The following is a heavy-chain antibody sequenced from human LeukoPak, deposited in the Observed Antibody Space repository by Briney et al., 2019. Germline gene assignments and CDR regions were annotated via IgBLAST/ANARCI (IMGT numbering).Heavy chain of an antibody. D-gene: IGHD6-19*01. Sequence: PSETLSPTCTASGGSISSYYWSWIRQPPGKGLEWIGYIYYSGSTNYNPSLKSRVTISVDTSKNQFSLKLSSVTAADTAIYYCARAVSGRFDYWGQGTLVTVSS. CDR3: ARAVSGRFDY. J-gene: IGHJ4*02. CDR1: GGSISSYY. CDR2: IYYSGST. V-gene: IGHV4-59*08.